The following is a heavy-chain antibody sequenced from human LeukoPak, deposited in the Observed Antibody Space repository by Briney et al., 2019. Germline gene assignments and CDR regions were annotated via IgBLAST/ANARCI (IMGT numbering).Heavy chain of an antibody. V-gene: IGHV4-59*01. Sequence: SETLSLTCAVYGGSFSGYYWSWIRQPPGKGLEWIGYIYYSGSTNYNPSLKSRVTISVDTSKSQFSLKLSSVTAADTAVYYCARDPRASGGYWPLYFDYWGQGTLVTVSS. CDR1: GGSFSGYY. D-gene: IGHD1-26*01. CDR2: IYYSGST. CDR3: ARDPRASGGYWPLYFDY. J-gene: IGHJ4*02.